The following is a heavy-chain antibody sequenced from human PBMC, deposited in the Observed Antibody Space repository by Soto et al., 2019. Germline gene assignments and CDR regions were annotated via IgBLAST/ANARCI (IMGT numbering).Heavy chain of an antibody. V-gene: IGHV4-34*01. Sequence: SETLSLTCAVYGGSFSGYYWSWIRQPPGKGLEWIGEINHSGSTNYNPSLKSRVTISVDTSKNQFSLKLSSVTAADTAVYYCARGFAYYDSSGYWFDPWGQGTLVS. D-gene: IGHD3-22*01. CDR1: GGSFSGYY. J-gene: IGHJ5*02. CDR2: INHSGST. CDR3: ARGFAYYDSSGYWFDP.